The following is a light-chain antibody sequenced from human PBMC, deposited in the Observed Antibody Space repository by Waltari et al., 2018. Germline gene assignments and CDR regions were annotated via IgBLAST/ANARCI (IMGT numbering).Light chain of an antibody. J-gene: IGKJ2*01. CDR3: QQYYSYPMYT. V-gene: IGKV1-8*01. CDR2: AAS. CDR1: QGISSY. Sequence: SASTGDRVTITCRASQGISSYLAWYQQKPGKAPKLLIYAASTLQSGVPSRFSGSGSGTDFTLTISCLQSEDFATYYCQQYYSYPMYTFGQGTKLEIK.